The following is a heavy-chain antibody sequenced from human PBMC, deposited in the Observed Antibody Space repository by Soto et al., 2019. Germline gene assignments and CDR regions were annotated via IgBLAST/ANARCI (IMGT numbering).Heavy chain of an antibody. CDR3: ATPSGLLGQYSALPDN. J-gene: IGHJ4*02. D-gene: IGHD5-12*01. CDR1: GCTFSHST. V-gene: IGHV1-69*08. CDR2: IIPMFGST. Sequence: ASVKVSCKASGCTFSHSTVAWVRQAPGHRPEWMGMIIPMFGSTNSAQKFRDRVTFSADTYTNTAYMELSSLRSEDTAVYYCATPSGLLGQYSALPDNWGQGTLVTVSS.